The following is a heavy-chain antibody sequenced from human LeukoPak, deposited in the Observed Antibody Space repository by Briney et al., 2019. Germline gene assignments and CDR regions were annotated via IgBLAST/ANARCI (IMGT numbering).Heavy chain of an antibody. J-gene: IGHJ4*02. Sequence: GGSLRLSCAASGFTFSSSAMSWVRQAPGKGLEWVSAISNNGGYTYYADSVQGRFTISRDNSESTLCLQMNSLRAEDTAVYYCAKQLGYCSDGSCYFPYWGQGTLVTVSS. CDR2: ISNNGGYT. D-gene: IGHD2-15*01. CDR3: AKQLGYCSDGSCYFPY. V-gene: IGHV3-23*01. CDR1: GFTFSSSA.